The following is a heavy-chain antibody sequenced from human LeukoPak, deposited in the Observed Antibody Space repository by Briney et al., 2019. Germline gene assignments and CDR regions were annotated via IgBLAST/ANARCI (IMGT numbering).Heavy chain of an antibody. Sequence: PGGSLRLSCAVSGFILKTYNMNWVRQAPGKGLEWVSSMTSSRYIYYADSVKGRFTISRDDANNLVFLQMHSLRAEDTAIYYCTRDQFFDYDNDDAFDVWGQGTKVIVSS. J-gene: IGHJ3*01. D-gene: IGHD3-22*01. V-gene: IGHV3-21*04. CDR3: TRDQFFDYDNDDAFDV. CDR1: GFILKTYN. CDR2: MTSSRYI.